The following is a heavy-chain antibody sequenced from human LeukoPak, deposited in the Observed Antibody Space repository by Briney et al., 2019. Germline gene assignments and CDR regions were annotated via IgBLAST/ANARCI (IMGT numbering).Heavy chain of an antibody. J-gene: IGHJ6*02. D-gene: IGHD6-19*01. CDR2: IYYSGST. Sequence: SETLSLTCTVSGGSISSSSYYRGWIRQSPGKGLEWIGSIYYSGSTYYNPSLKSRVTISVDTSKNQFSLKLSSVTAADTAVYYCAVMAGSHYYGMDVWGQGTTVTVSS. V-gene: IGHV4-39*01. CDR3: AVMAGSHYYGMDV. CDR1: GGSISSSSYY.